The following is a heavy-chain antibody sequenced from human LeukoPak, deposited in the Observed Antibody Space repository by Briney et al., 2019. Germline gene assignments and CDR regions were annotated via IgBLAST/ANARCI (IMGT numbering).Heavy chain of an antibody. V-gene: IGHV5-51*03. CDR1: GYSFTNYW. D-gene: IGHD3-9*01. J-gene: IGHJ4*02. Sequence: KPGESLKISCKGSGYSFTNYWIGWVRQMPGKGLEWMGIIFPDDSDTRYSPSFQGQVTISADKSISTAYLQWSSLKASDSATYYCARRDILTGILDYWGQGTLVTVSS. CDR2: IFPDDSDT. CDR3: ARRDILTGILDY.